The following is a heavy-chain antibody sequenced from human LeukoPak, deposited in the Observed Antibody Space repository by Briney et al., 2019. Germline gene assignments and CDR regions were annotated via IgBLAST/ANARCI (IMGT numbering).Heavy chain of an antibody. CDR1: GESSLSSYY. CDR3: SRQVVGNDY. J-gene: IGHJ4*02. V-gene: IGHV4-34*01. Sequence: PSETLSLTCAAYGESSLSSYYWSWIRQTPGGALEWIGEINHSGYTNYNPSLKSRVTLSIDTSKNQFSLRLNSVTAADTAVYYCSRQVVGNDYWGQGTLVTVSS. CDR2: INHSGYT. D-gene: IGHD3-22*01.